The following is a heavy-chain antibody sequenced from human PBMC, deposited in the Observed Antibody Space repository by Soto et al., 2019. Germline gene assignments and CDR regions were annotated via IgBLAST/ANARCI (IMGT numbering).Heavy chain of an antibody. Sequence: SETLSLTCTVSGGSISSSSYYWGWIRQPPGKGLEWIGSIYYSGSTYYNPSLKSRVTISVDTSKNQFSLKLSSVTAADTAVYYCARGAGVERYYDILTGYYNLASGYNDYWGQGTLVTVSS. CDR3: ARGAGVERYYDILTGYYNLASGYNDY. J-gene: IGHJ4*02. D-gene: IGHD3-9*01. CDR2: IYYSGST. CDR1: GGSISSSSYY. V-gene: IGHV4-39*01.